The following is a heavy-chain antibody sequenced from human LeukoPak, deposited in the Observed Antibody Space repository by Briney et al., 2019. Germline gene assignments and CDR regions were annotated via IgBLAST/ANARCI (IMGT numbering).Heavy chain of an antibody. CDR1: GFTFSSSA. J-gene: IGHJ4*02. Sequence: GGSLRLSCAASGFTFSSSAMSWVRQAPGKGLEWVSGIGGSGAGTYYAVSVKGRFTISRDNSRNTLYLQMNSLRAEDTAVYYCATTLHSGYYDLYWGQGTLVTVSS. CDR2: IGGSGAGT. D-gene: IGHD3-22*01. CDR3: ATTLHSGYYDLY. V-gene: IGHV3-23*01.